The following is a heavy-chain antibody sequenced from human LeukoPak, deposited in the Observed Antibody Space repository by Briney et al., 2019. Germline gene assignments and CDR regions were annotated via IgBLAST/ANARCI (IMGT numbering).Heavy chain of an antibody. D-gene: IGHD6-19*01. CDR2: IYSGGST. CDR1: GVTVSNTY. Sequence: GGSLRLSCAASGVTVSNTYVSWVRQAPGKGLEWVSVIYSGGSTYYGDSVKGRFTMSKDNSKNTLYLQMNSLRVEDTAVYYCARDHISGGWYVGFDYWGQGTLVTVSS. J-gene: IGHJ4*02. CDR3: ARDHISGGWYVGFDY. V-gene: IGHV3-53*01.